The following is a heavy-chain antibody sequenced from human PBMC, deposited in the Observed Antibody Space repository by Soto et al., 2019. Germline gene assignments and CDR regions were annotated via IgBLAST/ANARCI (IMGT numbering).Heavy chain of an antibody. V-gene: IGHV3-30*03. J-gene: IGHJ4*02. CDR3: AIIGSVDRIVGAGTADDY. CDR1: GFTFSSYG. Sequence: QVQLVESGGGVVQPGRSLRLSCAASGFTFSSYGMHWVRQAPGKGLEWVAVISYDGSNKYYADSVKGRFTISRDNSKNTLYLQMNSLRAEDTAVYYCAIIGSVDRIVGAGTADDYWGQGTLVTVSS. CDR2: ISYDGSNK. D-gene: IGHD1-26*01.